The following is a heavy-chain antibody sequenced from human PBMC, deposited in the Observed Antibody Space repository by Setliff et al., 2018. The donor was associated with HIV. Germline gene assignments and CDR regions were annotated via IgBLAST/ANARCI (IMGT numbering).Heavy chain of an antibody. J-gene: IGHJ4*02. Sequence: ASVKVSCKTSGYTFISYGVTWVRQVPGQGLEWVGWISTYNGNTNYAQKFQGRVTMTTDTSTSAAYLELRSLRSDDTAIYYCARDTNRKIDYWGQGVLVTVSS. CDR1: GYTFISYG. CDR3: ARDTNRKIDY. D-gene: IGHD3-3*01. CDR2: ISTYNGNT. V-gene: IGHV1-18*01.